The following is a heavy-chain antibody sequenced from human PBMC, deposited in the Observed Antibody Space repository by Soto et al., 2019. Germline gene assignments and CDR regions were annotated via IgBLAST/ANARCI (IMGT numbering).Heavy chain of an antibody. V-gene: IGHV3-11*06. CDR2: ISSDGSYR. D-gene: IGHD3-10*01. CDR3: AREIDYYDSGTYSERGHYYGIDV. CDR1: GFSFSDYY. Sequence: QVQLVESGGGLVNPGGSLRLSCAASGFSFSDYYMSWIRQAPGKGLEWVSFISSDGSYRNYADSVKGRFTITRDNAKNSVFLQMRSLRAEDTAVYDCAREIDYYDSGTYSERGHYYGIDVWGQGTMVTVSS. J-gene: IGHJ6*02.